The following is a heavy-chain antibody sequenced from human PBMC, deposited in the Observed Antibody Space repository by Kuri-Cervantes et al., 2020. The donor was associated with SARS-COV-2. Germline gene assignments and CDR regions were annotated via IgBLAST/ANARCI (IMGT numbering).Heavy chain of an antibody. CDR1: GFTFSSCD. D-gene: IGHD1-26*01. J-gene: IGHJ4*02. V-gene: IGHV3-13*04. CDR2: IGTAGDT. Sequence: GGSLRLSCAASGFTFSSCDMHWVRQATGKGLEWVSAIGTAGDTYYPGSVKGRFTISRENAKNSLYLQMNSLRAGDTAVYYCARAPSGSPTDYWGQGTLVTVSS. CDR3: ARAPSGSPTDY.